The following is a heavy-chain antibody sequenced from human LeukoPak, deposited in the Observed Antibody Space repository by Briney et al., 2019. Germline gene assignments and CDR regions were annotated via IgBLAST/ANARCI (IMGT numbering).Heavy chain of an antibody. D-gene: IGHD5-24*01. J-gene: IGHJ6*03. CDR2: IIPIFGTA. V-gene: IGHV1-69*13. Sequence: GASVKVSCKASGGTFSSYAISWVRQAPGQGLEWMGGIIPIFGTANYAQKFQGRVTITADESTSTAYMELSSLRSEDTAVYYCARGHGGRYYYYYMDVWGKGTTVTVSS. CDR3: ARGHGGRYYYYYMDV. CDR1: GGTFSSYA.